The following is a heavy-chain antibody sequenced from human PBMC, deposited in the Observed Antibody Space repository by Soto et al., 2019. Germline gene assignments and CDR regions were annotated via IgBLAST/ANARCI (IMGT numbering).Heavy chain of an antibody. D-gene: IGHD3-10*01. CDR1: GFTFSSYG. V-gene: IGHV3-30*03. Sequence: GGSLRLSCAASGFTFSSYGMHWVRQAPGKGLEWVAVISYDGSNKYYAESVKGRFTISRDNTENSLYLQLNSLRAEDTAMYYCARDFYYGSGTYIIDWGQGTQVTSPQ. CDR3: ARDFYYGSGTYIID. CDR2: ISYDGSNK. J-gene: IGHJ4*02.